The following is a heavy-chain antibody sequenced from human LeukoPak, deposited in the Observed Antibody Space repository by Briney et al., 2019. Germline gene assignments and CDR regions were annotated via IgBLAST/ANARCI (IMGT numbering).Heavy chain of an antibody. J-gene: IGHJ3*02. CDR1: GYTFTSNY. D-gene: IGHD3-22*01. CDR2: IHPRGGSA. Sequence: ASVKVSCKASGYTFTSNYNHWMRQAPGQGLEWMGIIHPRGGSARYAQRFQGRVTMTRDTSTSTVYMELSRLRSEDTAVSYCARHFANYYDTSGDALDIWGQGTMVTVSS. V-gene: IGHV1-46*01. CDR3: ARHFANYYDTSGDALDI.